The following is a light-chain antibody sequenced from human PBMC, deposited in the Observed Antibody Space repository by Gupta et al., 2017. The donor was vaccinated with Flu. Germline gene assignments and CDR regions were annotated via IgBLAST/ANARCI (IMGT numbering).Light chain of an antibody. Sequence: IVMTTSPDSLAVSLGEKATIICNSTQSIFFSTNNLNYLAWYLQKPGQPPQLLIYLASTRESGVPDRFSGSGSGTDFTLTISRVEAEDVAVYYCKQSYQPLLLTFGEGTKVEIK. V-gene: IGKV4-1*01. CDR3: KQSYQPLLLT. CDR1: QSIFFSTNNLNY. J-gene: IGKJ4*01. CDR2: LAS.